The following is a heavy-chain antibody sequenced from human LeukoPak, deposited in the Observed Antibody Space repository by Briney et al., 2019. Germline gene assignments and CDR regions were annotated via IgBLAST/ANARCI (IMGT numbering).Heavy chain of an antibody. CDR3: ARSPDILTGENFDY. CDR1: GYAFSGYY. J-gene: IGHJ4*02. Sequence: ASVKVSCKASGYAFSGYYMHWVRQAPGQGLEWMGWINPKSGGTNEAQKFHDRVTMTRDTSIRTAYMEVSRLRSDDTAVYYCARSPDILTGENFDYWGQGTLVTVSS. V-gene: IGHV1-2*02. CDR2: INPKSGGT. D-gene: IGHD3-9*01.